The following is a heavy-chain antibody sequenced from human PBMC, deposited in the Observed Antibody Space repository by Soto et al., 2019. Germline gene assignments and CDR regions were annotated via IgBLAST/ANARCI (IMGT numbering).Heavy chain of an antibody. CDR1: GFTFSSYS. J-gene: IGHJ3*02. CDR3: ASWGLELRQDAFDI. V-gene: IGHV3-21*01. D-gene: IGHD1-7*01. CDR2: ISSSSSYI. Sequence: GGSLRLSCAASGFTFSSYSMSWVRQAPGKGLEWVSSISSSSSYIYYADSVKGRFTISRDNAKNSLYLQMNSLRAEDTAVYYCASWGLELRQDAFDIWGQGTMVTVSS.